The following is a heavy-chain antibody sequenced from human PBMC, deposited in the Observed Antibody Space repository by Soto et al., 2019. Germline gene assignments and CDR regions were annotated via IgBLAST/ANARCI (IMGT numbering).Heavy chain of an antibody. V-gene: IGHV3-48*01. Sequence: GSLRLSCAASGFTFGTSSMTWVRQAPGRGLEWVSYISSSSTTKYYADSVKGRFTISRDNAENSLYLQMNSLRAEDTAMYYCARDPYSSSLVDFWGQGTPVTVSS. CDR3: ARDPYSSSLVDF. CDR1: GFTFGTSS. CDR2: ISSSSTTK. D-gene: IGHD6-6*01. J-gene: IGHJ4*02.